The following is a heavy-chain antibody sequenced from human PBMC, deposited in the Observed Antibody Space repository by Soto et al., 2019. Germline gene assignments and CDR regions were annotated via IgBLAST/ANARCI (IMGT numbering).Heavy chain of an antibody. V-gene: IGHV1-18*01. CDR1: GYTFTSYG. Sequence: QGHLVQSGAEVKKPGASVKVSCKASGYTFTSYGITWVRQAPVKGLEWMGWISDHNGNTDYAQKLQGRVIVTRDTSTSTAYMELRSLRSAYTAVYYCARGRYGDYWGQGALVTVSS. CDR3: ARGRYGDY. D-gene: IGHD1-1*01. CDR2: ISDHNGNT. J-gene: IGHJ4*02.